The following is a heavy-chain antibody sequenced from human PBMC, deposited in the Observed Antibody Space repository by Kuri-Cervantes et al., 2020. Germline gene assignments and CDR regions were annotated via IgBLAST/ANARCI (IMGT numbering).Heavy chain of an antibody. V-gene: IGHV1-2*02. CDR2: ISSNSGRT. J-gene: IGHJ4*02. D-gene: IGHD3-3*01. CDR3: ARDPEHDFWSGHPFDN. CDR1: GYTFTTSF. Sequence: ASVKVSCKTSGYTFTTSFIHWVRQAPGQGLEWMGWISSNSGRTNYAQKFQGRVTMTRDTSVSTAYMELSRLTSDDTAVYYCARDPEHDFWSGHPFDNWGQGTLVTVSS.